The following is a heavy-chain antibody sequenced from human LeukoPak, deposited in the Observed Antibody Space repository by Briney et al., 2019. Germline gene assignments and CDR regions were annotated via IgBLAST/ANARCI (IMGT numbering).Heavy chain of an antibody. CDR2: INSDGSTT. D-gene: IGHD3-22*01. Sequence: GGSLRLSCAASGFTFSGYGMHWVRQAPGKGLVWVSRINSDGSTTSYADSVKGRFTISRDNAKNTLYLQMNSLRAEDTAVYYCARASTGGYYDSSNQFDYWGQGTLVTVSS. J-gene: IGHJ4*02. CDR1: GFTFSGYG. V-gene: IGHV3-74*01. CDR3: ARASTGGYYDSSNQFDY.